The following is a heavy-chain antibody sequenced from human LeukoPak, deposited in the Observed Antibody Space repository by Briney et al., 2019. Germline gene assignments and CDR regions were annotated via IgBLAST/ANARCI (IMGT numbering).Heavy chain of an antibody. CDR3: ARSVLRYFDWLNSDV. CDR1: GFTVSSNY. V-gene: IGHV3-66*01. D-gene: IGHD3-9*01. J-gene: IGHJ6*02. Sequence: GGSLRLSCAASGFTVSSNYMSWVRQAPGKGLEWVSVIYSGGSTYYADSVKGRFTISRDNSKNTLYLQMNSLRAEDTAVYYCARSVLRYFDWLNSDVWGQGTTVTVPS. CDR2: IYSGGST.